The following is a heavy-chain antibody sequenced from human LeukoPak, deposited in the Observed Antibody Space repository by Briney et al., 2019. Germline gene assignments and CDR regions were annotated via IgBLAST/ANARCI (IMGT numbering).Heavy chain of an antibody. V-gene: IGHV4-39*01. D-gene: IGHD2-15*01. Sequence: SETLSLTCTVSGGSISSSSYYWGWIRQPPGKGLEWIGSIYYSGITYYNPSLKSRVIISVDTSKNQFSLTLSSVTAADTAVYYCATTEVAATPYFDYWGQGTLVTVSS. J-gene: IGHJ4*02. CDR3: ATTEVAATPYFDY. CDR1: GGSISSSSYY. CDR2: IYYSGIT.